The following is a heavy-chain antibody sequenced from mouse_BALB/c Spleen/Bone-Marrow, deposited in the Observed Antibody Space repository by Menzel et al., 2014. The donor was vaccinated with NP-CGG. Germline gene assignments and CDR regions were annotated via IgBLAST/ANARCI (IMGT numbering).Heavy chain of an antibody. Sequence: VKLQESGAELVGPGTSVKVSCKASGYAFTDYLMEWLKQRPGQGLEWIGVINPGSGSTNYNEKFKDKATLTADKSSSTAYMQLSSLTSDDSAVYFCARYDGYLDYWGQGTILTVSS. CDR1: GYAFTDYL. CDR3: ARYDGYLDY. V-gene: IGHV1-54*01. J-gene: IGHJ2*01. D-gene: IGHD2-3*01. CDR2: INPGSGST.